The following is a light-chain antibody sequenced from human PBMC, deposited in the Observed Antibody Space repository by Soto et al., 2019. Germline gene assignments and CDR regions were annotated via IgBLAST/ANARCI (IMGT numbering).Light chain of an antibody. CDR1: SSNIGAGYD. CDR3: QSYDSSLSVV. Sequence: QSVLTQPPSVSGAPGQRVTISCTGSSSNIGAGYDVHWYQHLPGTAPKLLIYGNSNRPSGVPDRFSGSKSGTSASLAITGLQIADEADYHCQSYDSSLSVVFGGGTKLTVL. V-gene: IGLV1-40*01. CDR2: GNS. J-gene: IGLJ2*01.